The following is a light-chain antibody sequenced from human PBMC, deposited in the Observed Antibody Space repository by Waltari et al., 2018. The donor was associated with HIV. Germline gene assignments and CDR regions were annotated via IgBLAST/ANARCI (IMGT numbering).Light chain of an antibody. J-gene: IGKJ2*01. V-gene: IGKV2-28*01. CDR2: LGS. CDR3: MQALQTPYT. CDR1: QSLLHSNGYNY. Sequence: DIVMTQSPLSLPVTPGEPASIFCRSSQSLLHSNGYNYLDWYLQKTGQSPQLLIYLGSNRAAGVPDRFSGSGSGTDFTLKISRVEAEDVGVYYCMQALQTPYTFGQGTKLEIK.